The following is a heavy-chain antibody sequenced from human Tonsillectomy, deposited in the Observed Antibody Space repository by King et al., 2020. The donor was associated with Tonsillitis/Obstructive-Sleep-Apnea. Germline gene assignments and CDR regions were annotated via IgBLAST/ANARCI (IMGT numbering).Heavy chain of an antibody. D-gene: IGHD4-17*01. CDR2: ISYDGSNI. J-gene: IGHJ4*02. CDR1: GFTFSSYA. V-gene: IGHV3-30*01. Sequence: VQLVESGGGVVQPGRSLRLSCAASGFTFSSYAMHWVRLAPDKGLDWVAVISYDGSNIYYADSVKGRFTISRDNSKNTLYLQMNSLRAEDTAVYYCASLYGDYQVGYFDYWGQGTLVTVSS. CDR3: ASLYGDYQVGYFDY.